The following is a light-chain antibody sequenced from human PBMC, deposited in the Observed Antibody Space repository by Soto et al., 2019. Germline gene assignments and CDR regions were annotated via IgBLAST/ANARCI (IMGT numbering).Light chain of an antibody. Sequence: EIVMTQSPATLSVSPGERATLSCWASQSVTNDYLAWYQQKHGQAPRLLIYGASTRATGIPDRFSGSGSGTEYTPTISRLEPEDFAVYSCQQYGFSPISFGQGTRLEIK. V-gene: IGKV3-20*01. CDR2: GAS. CDR3: QQYGFSPIS. J-gene: IGKJ5*01. CDR1: QSVTNDY.